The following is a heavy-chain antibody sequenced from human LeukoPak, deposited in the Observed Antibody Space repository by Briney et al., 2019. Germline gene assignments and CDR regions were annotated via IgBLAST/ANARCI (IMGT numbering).Heavy chain of an antibody. CDR3: ARGGEMATTKFFDY. J-gene: IGHJ4*02. CDR2: IYTSGST. CDR1: GGSISSGGHY. Sequence: SETLSLTCTVSGGSISSGGHYWSWIRQPAGKGLEWIGRIYTSGSTDYKPSLKSRVTISVDTSKNQFSLKLSSVTAADTAVYYCARGGEMATTKFFDYWGQGTLVTVSS. D-gene: IGHD5-24*01. V-gene: IGHV4-61*02.